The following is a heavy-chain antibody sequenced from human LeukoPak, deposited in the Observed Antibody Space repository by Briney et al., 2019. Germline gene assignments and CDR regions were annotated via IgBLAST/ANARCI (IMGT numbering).Heavy chain of an antibody. J-gene: IGHJ6*02. CDR3: TTDKGYGSGSYWSYYYYGMDV. V-gene: IGHV3-66*01. CDR1: GFSVSRNY. Sequence: GGSLRLSCAASGFSVSRNYMTWVRQAPGEGLEWVSLIYSGGSTSYADSVKGRFTISRDNSKNTLYPQMNSLRAEDTAVYYCTTDKGYGSGSYWSYYYYGMDVWGQGTTVTVSS. CDR2: IYSGGST. D-gene: IGHD3-10*01.